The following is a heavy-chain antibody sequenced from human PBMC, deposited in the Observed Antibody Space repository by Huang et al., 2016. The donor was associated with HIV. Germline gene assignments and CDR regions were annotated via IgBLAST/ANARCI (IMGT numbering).Heavy chain of an antibody. Sequence: QVQLVQSGAEVRKPGASVRVSCKASGYTFSSYAIHWVRQAPGQSLEWMGRMSIGDVRTECLWQLQGRATITTDTSANTVYLDLSGLRSEDTAVYYCARQRSPDSSSHLYWGQGTLVTVSS. J-gene: IGHJ4*02. CDR3: ARQRSPDSSSHLY. CDR1: GYTFSSYA. V-gene: IGHV1-3*04. CDR2: MSIGDVRT. D-gene: IGHD6-13*01.